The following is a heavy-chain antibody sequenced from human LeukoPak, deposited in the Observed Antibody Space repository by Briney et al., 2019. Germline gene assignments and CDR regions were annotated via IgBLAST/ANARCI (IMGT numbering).Heavy chain of an antibody. Sequence: KASETLSLTCTVSGGSISSYYWSWIRQPPGKGLEWIGYIYYSGRTNYNPSLKSRVTISVDTSKNQFSLKLNSVTAADTAVYYCARLSRRYGSGSFDYWGQGTLVTVSS. D-gene: IGHD3-10*01. V-gene: IGHV4-59*08. CDR2: IYYSGRT. J-gene: IGHJ4*02. CDR3: ARLSRRYGSGSFDY. CDR1: GGSISSYY.